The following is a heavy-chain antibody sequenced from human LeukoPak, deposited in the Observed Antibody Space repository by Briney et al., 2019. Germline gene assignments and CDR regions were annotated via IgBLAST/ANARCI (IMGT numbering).Heavy chain of an antibody. CDR3: ARVSGVVTAPSDMDV. J-gene: IGHJ6*03. D-gene: IGHD2-21*02. CDR2: ISSSSSYI. Sequence: GGSLRLSCAASGFTFSSYSMNWVRQAPGKGLEWVSSISSSSSYIYYADSVKGRFTISRDNAKNSLYLQMNSLRAEDTAVYYCARVSGVVTAPSDMDVWGKGTTVTVSS. V-gene: IGHV3-21*01. CDR1: GFTFSSYS.